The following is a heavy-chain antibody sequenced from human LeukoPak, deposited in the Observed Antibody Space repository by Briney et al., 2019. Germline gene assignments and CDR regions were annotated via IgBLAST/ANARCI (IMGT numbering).Heavy chain of an antibody. D-gene: IGHD3-22*01. CDR1: GFSFSDSY. V-gene: IGHV3-11*05. J-gene: IGHJ4*02. Sequence: GSLRLSCVVSGFSFSDSYMTWLRQTPGKGLESLAYISPSSHDIYYADSVKGRLTISRDNAKNSLFLQMNSLKTEDTAFYYCAKGARSSSGYTTDWGQGILVTVSS. CDR2: ISPSSHDI. CDR3: AKGARSSSGYTTD.